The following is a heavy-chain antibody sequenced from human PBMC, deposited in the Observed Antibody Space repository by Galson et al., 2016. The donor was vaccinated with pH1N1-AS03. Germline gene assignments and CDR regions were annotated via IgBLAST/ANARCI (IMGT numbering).Heavy chain of an antibody. CDR3: ARNSSGGGGLDH. V-gene: IGHV1-3*01. Sequence: SVKVSCKASGYTFTSRVVDWVRQAPGQSLEWMGWINPDTGYTKYSQKFQGRVTITKDTSATTAYMELNSLTSEDTAVYYCARNSSGGGGLDHWGQGTLVTVSS. CDR2: INPDTGYT. D-gene: IGHD3-22*01. CDR1: GYTFTSRV. J-gene: IGHJ4*02.